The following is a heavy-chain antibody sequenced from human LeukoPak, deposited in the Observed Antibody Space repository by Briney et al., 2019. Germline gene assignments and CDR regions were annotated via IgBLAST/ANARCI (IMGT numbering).Heavy chain of an antibody. V-gene: IGHV4-39*01. CDR1: GGSIGSNSFY. J-gene: IGHJ4*02. Sequence: PSETLSLTCAVSGGSIGSNSFYWGWIRQPPGKGLEWIGCISDNANTYYNPSLKSRLSMSVDISKNQFSLNLTSVTAADTAVYYCARLRRLLIWFGDFDSWGQGALVTVSS. D-gene: IGHD3-10*01. CDR2: ISDNANT. CDR3: ARLRRLLIWFGDFDS.